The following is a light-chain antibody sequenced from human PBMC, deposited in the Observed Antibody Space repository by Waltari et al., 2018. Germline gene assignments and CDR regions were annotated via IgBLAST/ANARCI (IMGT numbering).Light chain of an antibody. CDR1: SSNTGSKS. J-gene: IGLJ2*01. V-gene: IGLV1-44*01. Sequence: QSVLTQPPSVSGTPGQRVSISCSGSSSNTGSKSVHWYQQVPGTAPKLLIYRNNQRPSGVPDRFSGSKSGTSASLAISGLQSEDEADYYCATWDDSLNGLFGGGTRLTVL. CDR3: ATWDDSLNGL. CDR2: RNN.